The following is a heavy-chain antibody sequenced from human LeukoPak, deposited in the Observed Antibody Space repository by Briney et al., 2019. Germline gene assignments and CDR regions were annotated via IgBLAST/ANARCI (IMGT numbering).Heavy chain of an antibody. V-gene: IGHV1-8*02. CDR2: MNPNSGNT. J-gene: IGHJ3*02. Sequence: ASVKVSCKASGYTFTSYGISWVRQATRQGLEWMGWMNPNSGNTGYAQKFQGRVTMTRNTSISTAYMELSSLRSEDTAVYYCAFRAPGGLHAFDIWGQGTMVTVSS. CDR3: AFRAPGGLHAFDI. CDR1: GYTFTSYG.